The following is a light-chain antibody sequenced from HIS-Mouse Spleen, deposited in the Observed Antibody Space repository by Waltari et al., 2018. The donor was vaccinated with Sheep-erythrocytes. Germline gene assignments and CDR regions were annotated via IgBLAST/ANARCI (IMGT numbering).Light chain of an antibody. CDR2: YAS. J-gene: IGKJ3*01. V-gene: IGKV1D-43*01. Sequence: AIRMTQSPFSLSASVGDSVTITCWASQGISRYSAWYQQKPAKAPKLFIYYASSVQSGLPSRLSGSGSGTDYTLTISCLQPEDFATYYCQQYYRTPFTFDPGTKVGI. CDR1: QGISRY. CDR3: QQYYRTPFT.